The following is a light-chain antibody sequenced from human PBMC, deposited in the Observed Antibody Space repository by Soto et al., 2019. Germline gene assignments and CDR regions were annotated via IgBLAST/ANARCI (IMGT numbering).Light chain of an antibody. J-gene: IGKJ2*01. CDR2: DAS. CDR3: HQYATSPRT. Sequence: EIVLTQSPGTLSLSPGERATLSCRASQSVGNNYLAWYQQKPGQGPRLLIYDASSRATGIPDRFSGSGSGTDFALAISRLGPEDFAVYYCHQYATSPRTFGQGTRLEIK. CDR1: QSVGNNY. V-gene: IGKV3-20*01.